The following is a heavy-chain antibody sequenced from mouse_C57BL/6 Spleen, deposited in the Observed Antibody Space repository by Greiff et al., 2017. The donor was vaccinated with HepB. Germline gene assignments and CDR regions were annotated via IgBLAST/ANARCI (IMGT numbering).Heavy chain of an antibody. CDR2: INPNNGGT. CDR1: GYTFTDYN. V-gene: IGHV1-18*01. J-gene: IGHJ3*01. CDR3: ASGQLRLEKCFAY. Sequence: EVQLQQSGPELVKPGASVKIPCKASGYTFTDYNMDWVKQSHGKSLEWIGDINPNNGGTIYNQKFKGKATLTVDKSSSTAYMELRSLTSEDTAVYYCASGQLRLEKCFAYWGQGTLVTVSA. D-gene: IGHD3-2*02.